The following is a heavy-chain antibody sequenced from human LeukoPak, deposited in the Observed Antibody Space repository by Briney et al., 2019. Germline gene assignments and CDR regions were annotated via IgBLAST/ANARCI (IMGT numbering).Heavy chain of an antibody. V-gene: IGHV4-59*11. D-gene: IGHD6-6*01. Sequence: PSETLSLTCSVSGGSISSHFWTWIRQPPGKGLEWIAYVDYSGSTNYNPSLKSRVTISVDTSKNQFSLKLSSVTAADTAVYYCARAFVRGQVNYWGQGTLVTVSS. J-gene: IGHJ4*02. CDR1: GGSISSHF. CDR2: VDYSGST. CDR3: ARAFVRGQVNY.